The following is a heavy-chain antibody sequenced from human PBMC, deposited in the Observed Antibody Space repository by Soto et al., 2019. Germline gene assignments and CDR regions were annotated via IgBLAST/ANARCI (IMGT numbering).Heavy chain of an antibody. CDR1: GGTFSSYA. V-gene: IGHV1-69*01. D-gene: IGHD3-22*01. J-gene: IGHJ6*02. CDR2: IIPIFGTA. Sequence: QVQLVQSGAEVKKPGSSVKVSCKASGGTFSSYAISWVRQAPGQGLEWMGGIIPIFGTANYAQKLQGRVTMPADECTSTEYMELSSMRSEDTAVNYCARGRPYYYDSSGYYSHYYYGMDVWGQGTTVTVSS. CDR3: ARGRPYYYDSSGYYSHYYYGMDV.